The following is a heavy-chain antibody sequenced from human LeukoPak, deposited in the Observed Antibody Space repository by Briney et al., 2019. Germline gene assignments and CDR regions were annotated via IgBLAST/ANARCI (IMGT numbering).Heavy chain of an antibody. CDR2: FYHGGST. CDR1: GGSISSSSYY. Sequence: SETLSLTCTVSGGSISSSSYYWDWIRQPPGKGLEWIGTFYHGGSTYYNPSLKSRVTISVDTSKNQFSLKLSSVTAADTAVYYCARGLAGIGKNYYYHYMDVWGKGTTVTISS. J-gene: IGHJ6*03. CDR3: ARGLAGIGKNYYYHYMDV. D-gene: IGHD6-13*01. V-gene: IGHV4-39*07.